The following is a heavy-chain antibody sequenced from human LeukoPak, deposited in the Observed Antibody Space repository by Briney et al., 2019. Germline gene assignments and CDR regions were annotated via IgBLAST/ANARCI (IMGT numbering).Heavy chain of an antibody. CDR3: ARDRGDYYDSSGLAFDI. CDR2: IYTSGST. V-gene: IGHV4-4*07. D-gene: IGHD3-22*01. CDR1: GGSISSYY. J-gene: IGHJ3*02. Sequence: PSETLSLTCTVSGGSISSYYWSWIRQPAGKGLEWTGRIYTSGSTNYNPSLKSRVTMSVDTSKNQFSLKLSSVTAADTAVYYCARDRGDYYDSSGLAFDIWGQGTMVTVSS.